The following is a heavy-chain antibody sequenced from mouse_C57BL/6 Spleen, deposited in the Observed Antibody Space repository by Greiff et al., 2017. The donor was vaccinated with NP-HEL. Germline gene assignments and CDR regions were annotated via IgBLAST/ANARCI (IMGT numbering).Heavy chain of an antibody. V-gene: IGHV1-64*01. D-gene: IGHD1-1*01. Sequence: QVQLKQPGAELVKPGASVKLSCKASGYTFTSYWMHWVKQRPGQGLEWIGMIHPNSGSTNYNEKFKSKATLTVDKSSSTAYMQLSSLTSEDSAVYYCARSGSSRYYYAMDYWGQGTSVTVSS. CDR2: IHPNSGST. CDR3: ARSGSSRYYYAMDY. J-gene: IGHJ4*01. CDR1: GYTFTSYW.